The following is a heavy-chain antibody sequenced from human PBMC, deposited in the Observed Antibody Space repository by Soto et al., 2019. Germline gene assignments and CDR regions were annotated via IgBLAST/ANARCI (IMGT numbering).Heavy chain of an antibody. CDR3: ARDVGYCSSTSCSGFDP. CDR2: ISAYNGNT. Sequence: ASVKVSCKASGYTFTSYGISWVRQAPGQGLEWMGWISAYNGNTNYAQKLQGRVTMTTDTSTSTAYMELRSLRSDDTAVYYCARDVGYCSSTSCSGFDPWGQGTLVTVS. CDR1: GYTFTSYG. J-gene: IGHJ5*02. V-gene: IGHV1-18*01. D-gene: IGHD2-2*03.